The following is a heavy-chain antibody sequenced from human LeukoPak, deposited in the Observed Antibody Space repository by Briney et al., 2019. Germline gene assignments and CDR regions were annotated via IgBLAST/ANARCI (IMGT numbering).Heavy chain of an antibody. J-gene: IGHJ4*02. CDR1: GGTFSSYA. CDR2: IIPIFGTA. D-gene: IGHD6-19*01. Sequence: SVKVSCKASGGTFSSYAISWVRQAPGQGLEWMGGIIPIFGTANYAQKFQGRVTITADKSASTAYMELSSLRSEDTAVYYCARDSLGQQWLFYFDYWGQGTLVTVSS. V-gene: IGHV1-69*06. CDR3: ARDSLGQQWLFYFDY.